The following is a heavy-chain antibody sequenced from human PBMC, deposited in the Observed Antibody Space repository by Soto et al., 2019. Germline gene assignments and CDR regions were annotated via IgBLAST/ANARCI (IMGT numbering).Heavy chain of an antibody. CDR2: ISGSGGST. Sequence: PGGSLNPSCAASGFPFGSKAMSWVRQAPGKGLEWVSAISGSGGSTYYADSVKGRFTISRDNSKNTLYLQMNSLRAEDTAVYYCARSDGWIQLWFYYYYGMDVWGQGTTVTVSS. V-gene: IGHV3-23*01. CDR1: GFPFGSKA. J-gene: IGHJ6*02. D-gene: IGHD5-18*01. CDR3: ARSDGWIQLWFYYYYGMDV.